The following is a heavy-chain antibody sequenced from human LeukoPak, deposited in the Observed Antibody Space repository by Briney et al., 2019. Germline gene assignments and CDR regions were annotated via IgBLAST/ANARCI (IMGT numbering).Heavy chain of an antibody. D-gene: IGHD3-9*01. V-gene: IGHV3-30*02. CDR2: IRYDGSNK. J-gene: IGHJ6*03. CDR1: GFTFSSYG. Sequence: GGSLRLSCAASGFTFSSYGMHWVRQAPGKGLEWVAFIRYDGSNKYYADSVKGRFTISRDNSKNTLYLQMNSLRAEDTAVYYCAKDSQPILTAYYAGLMYYYYYYMDVWGKGTTVTISS. CDR3: AKDSQPILTAYYAGLMYYYYYYMDV.